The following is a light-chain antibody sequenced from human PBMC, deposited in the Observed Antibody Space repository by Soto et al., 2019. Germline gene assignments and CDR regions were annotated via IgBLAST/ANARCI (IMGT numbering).Light chain of an antibody. CDR1: QSFSRW. CDR3: QQYSTLWA. Sequence: DIQMTQSPSTLSASIGDRVTITCRASQSFSRWLAWYQQKPGKPPKLLIYDVSRLESGVPSRFSGGDSGTEFTLTITRLQPEDVATYYCQQYSTLWAFGQGTKVEI. J-gene: IGKJ1*01. V-gene: IGKV1-5*01. CDR2: DVS.